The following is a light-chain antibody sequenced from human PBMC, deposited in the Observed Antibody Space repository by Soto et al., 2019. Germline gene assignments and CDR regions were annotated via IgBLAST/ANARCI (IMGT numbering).Light chain of an antibody. J-gene: IGKJ2*01. Sequence: EIVLTQSPGTLSLSPGERATLSCRASQSVSSNYLAWYQQKPGPTPRLLIYGASSRATGIPDRFSGSGAGTDFTLTIISLEPEDFAVYSCQQYGSSLYTFGQGTKLEIK. CDR3: QQYGSSLYT. CDR1: QSVSSNY. V-gene: IGKV3-20*01. CDR2: GAS.